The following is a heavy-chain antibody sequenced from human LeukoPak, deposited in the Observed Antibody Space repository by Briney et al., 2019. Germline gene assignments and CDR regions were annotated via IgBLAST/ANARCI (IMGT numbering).Heavy chain of an antibody. V-gene: IGHV3-23*01. CDR2: ISDGGGDT. Sequence: GGSPRLSCAASGFTFSTYAMSWVRQAPGKGLEWVSLISDGGGDTYYADSVKGRFTISRDNSKNTLYLQMNSLRADDSAVYYCAKPNWNYISDYFDCWGQGTLVTVSS. J-gene: IGHJ4*02. D-gene: IGHD1-7*01. CDR3: AKPNWNYISDYFDC. CDR1: GFTFSTYA.